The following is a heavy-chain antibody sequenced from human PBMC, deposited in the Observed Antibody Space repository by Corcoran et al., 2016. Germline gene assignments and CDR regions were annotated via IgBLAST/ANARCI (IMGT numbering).Heavy chain of an antibody. CDR2: IDPSDSYT. CDR3: ARETSPEYQLPRNWFDP. J-gene: IGHJ5*02. D-gene: IGHD2-2*01. V-gene: IGHV5-10-1*03. CDR1: GYSFTSYW. Sequence: EVQLVQSGAEVKKPGEYLRISCKGSGYSFTSYWISWVRQMPGKGLEWMGRIDPSDSYTNYSPSFQGHVTISADKSISTAYLQWSSLKASDTAMYYCARETSPEYQLPRNWFDPWGQGTLVTVSS.